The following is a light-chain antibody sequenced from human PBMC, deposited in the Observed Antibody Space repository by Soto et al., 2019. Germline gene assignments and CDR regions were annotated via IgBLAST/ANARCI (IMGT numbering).Light chain of an antibody. CDR1: QSVDSDF. CDR3: QQYGGSPTT. CDR2: GAS. Sequence: IVLTQSPGTLSLSRGERATLACRASQSVDSDFLAWYQQKPGQAPRLLIYGASSRATAIQDRFSGSGSGTDFTLTVSRLEPEDSAVYYCQQYGGSPTTFGHGTRLEIK. V-gene: IGKV3-20*01. J-gene: IGKJ5*01.